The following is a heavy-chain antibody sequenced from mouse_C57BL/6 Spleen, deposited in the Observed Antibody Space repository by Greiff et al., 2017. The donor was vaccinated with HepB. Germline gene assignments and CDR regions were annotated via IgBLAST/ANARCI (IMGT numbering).Heavy chain of an antibody. Sequence: VQLQQPGAELVMPGASVKLSCKASGYTFTSYWMHWVKQRPGQGLEWIGEIDPSDSYTNYNQKFKGKSTLTVDKSSSTAYMQLSSLTSEDSAVYYCARRGYGSSYSYAMDYWGQGTSVTVSS. V-gene: IGHV1-69*01. J-gene: IGHJ4*01. CDR1: GYTFTSYW. D-gene: IGHD1-1*01. CDR3: ARRGYGSSYSYAMDY. CDR2: IDPSDSYT.